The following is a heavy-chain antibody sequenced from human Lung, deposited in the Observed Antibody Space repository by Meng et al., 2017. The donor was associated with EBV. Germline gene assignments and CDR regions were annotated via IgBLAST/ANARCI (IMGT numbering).Heavy chain of an antibody. CDR3: ASASGAAPGPYQFDF. J-gene: IGHJ4*02. Sequence: QVTLQESAPGLVRPSGTLSLTGSVSGDSLKSDYWWNWLRQSPEKGLEWVGEIYHTGTTFYNPSLKNRITISVDKSNNKFSLRLTSVTAADTARYYCASASGAAPGPYQFDFWGRGSLVTVSS. D-gene: IGHD6-13*01. CDR2: IYHTGTT. V-gene: IGHV4-4*02. CDR1: GDSLKSDYW.